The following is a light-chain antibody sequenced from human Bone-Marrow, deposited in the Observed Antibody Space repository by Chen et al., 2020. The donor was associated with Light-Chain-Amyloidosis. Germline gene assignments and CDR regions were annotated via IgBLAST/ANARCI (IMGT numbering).Light chain of an antibody. Sequence: SYVLTQPSSVSVAPGQTATIACGGNKIGSTSVHWYQQPPGQAPLLVVYDDSDRPSGIPERLSGSNSGNTANLTISRVEAGDEADDYCQVWERSRDRPVFGGGTKLTVL. CDR2: DDS. CDR3: QVWERSRDRPV. V-gene: IGLV3-21*02. J-gene: IGLJ3*02. CDR1: KIGSTS.